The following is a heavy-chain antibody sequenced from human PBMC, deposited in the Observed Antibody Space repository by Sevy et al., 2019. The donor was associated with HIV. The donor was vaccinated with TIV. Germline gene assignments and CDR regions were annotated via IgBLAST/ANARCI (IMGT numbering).Heavy chain of an antibody. CDR3: ARDLIVGATNYYYYGIDV. Sequence: SETLSLTCTVSGGSISSYYWSWIRQPPGKGLEWIGYIYYSGSTNYNPSLKSRVTISVDTSKNQFSLKLSSVTAADTAVYYCARDLIVGATNYYYYGIDVWGQGTTVTVSS. CDR2: IYYSGST. V-gene: IGHV4-59*01. J-gene: IGHJ6*02. CDR1: GGSISSYY. D-gene: IGHD1-26*01.